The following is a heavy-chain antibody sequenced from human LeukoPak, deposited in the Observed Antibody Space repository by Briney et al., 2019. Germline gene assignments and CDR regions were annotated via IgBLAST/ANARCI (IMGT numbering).Heavy chain of an antibody. D-gene: IGHD3-22*01. CDR1: GFTFGDYA. CDR3: SRGGMIVVVITSDDAFDM. J-gene: IGHJ3*02. V-gene: IGHV3-49*03. Sequence: PGGSLRLSCTASGFTFGDYAMSWFRPAPGKGLEWVGCIRSKAYGGTTEYAASVKGRFTISRDDSKSIAYLQMNSLKTEDTAVYYCSRGGMIVVVITSDDAFDMWGQGTMVTVSS. CDR2: IRSKAYGGTT.